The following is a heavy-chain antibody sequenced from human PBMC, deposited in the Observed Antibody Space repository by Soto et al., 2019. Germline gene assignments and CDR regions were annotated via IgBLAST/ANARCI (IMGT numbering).Heavy chain of an antibody. CDR1: GFTFSSYS. D-gene: IGHD3-22*01. CDR3: ASGPYDSSGYYYVASWTGGGSYYYYGMDV. J-gene: IGHJ6*02. Sequence: GGSLRLSCAASGFTFSSYSMNWVRQAPGKGLEWVSSISSSSSYIDYADSVKGRFTISRDNAKNSLYLQMNSLRAEDTAVYYCASGPYDSSGYYYVASWTGGGSYYYYGMDVWGQGTTVTVSS. V-gene: IGHV3-21*01. CDR2: ISSSSSYI.